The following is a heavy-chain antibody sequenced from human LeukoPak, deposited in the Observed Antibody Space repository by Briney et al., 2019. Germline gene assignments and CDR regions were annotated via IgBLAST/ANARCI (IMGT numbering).Heavy chain of an antibody. V-gene: IGHV3-73*01. D-gene: IGHD3-22*01. J-gene: IGHJ4*02. CDR1: GFTFSGSA. CDR2: IRSKANSYAT. CDR3: TSPLLPDYYDSSGYYRLDY. Sequence: GGSLRLSCAASGFTFSGSAMHWVRQASGKGLEWVGRIRSKANSYATAYAASVKGRFTISRDDSKNTAYLQMNSLKTEDTAVYYCTSPLLPDYYDSSGYYRLDYWGQGTLVTVSS.